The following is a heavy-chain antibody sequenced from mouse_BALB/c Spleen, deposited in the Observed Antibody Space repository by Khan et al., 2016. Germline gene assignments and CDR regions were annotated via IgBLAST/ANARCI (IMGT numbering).Heavy chain of an antibody. CDR1: GFDFSRYW. CDR2: INPGSSTI. D-gene: IGHD4-1*01. V-gene: IGHV4-2*02. CDR3: ARANYYAMDY. J-gene: IGHJ4*01. Sequence: EVKLLESGGGLVQPGGSLNLSCAASGFDFSRYWMSWARQAPGKGQEWIGEINPGSSTINYTPSLKDKFIISRDNAKNTLYLQMSKVRSEDTALYYCARANYYAMDYWGQGTSVTVSS.